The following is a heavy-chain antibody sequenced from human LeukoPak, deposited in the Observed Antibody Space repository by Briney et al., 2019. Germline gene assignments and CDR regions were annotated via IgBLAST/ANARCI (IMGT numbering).Heavy chain of an antibody. Sequence: SETLSLTCTVSGGSISSSSYYWGWIRQPPGKGLEWIGSIYYSGSTYYNPSLKSRVTISVDTSKNQFSLKLSSVTAADTAVYYCARDTTGEWGFDYWGQGTLVTVSS. D-gene: IGHD7-27*01. CDR2: IYYSGST. J-gene: IGHJ4*02. CDR1: GGSISSSSYY. CDR3: ARDTTGEWGFDY. V-gene: IGHV4-39*07.